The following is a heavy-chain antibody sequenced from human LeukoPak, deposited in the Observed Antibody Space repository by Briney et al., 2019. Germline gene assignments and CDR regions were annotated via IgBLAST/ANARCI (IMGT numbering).Heavy chain of an antibody. D-gene: IGHD3-10*01. Sequence: PGESLKISCKGPGYSFTSYWIGWVRQMPGKGLEWMGIIYPGDSDTRYSPSFQGQVTISADKSISTAYLQWSSLKASDTAMYYCARPGMVRGVITNFDYWGQGTLVTVSS. CDR1: GYSFTSYW. V-gene: IGHV5-51*01. CDR2: IYPGDSDT. J-gene: IGHJ4*02. CDR3: ARPGMVRGVITNFDY.